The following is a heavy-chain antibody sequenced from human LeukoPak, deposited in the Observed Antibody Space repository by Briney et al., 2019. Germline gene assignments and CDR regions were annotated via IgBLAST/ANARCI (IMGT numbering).Heavy chain of an antibody. CDR1: GFTFSSYS. CDR2: ISSSSSYI. Sequence: GGSLRLSCAASGFTFSSYSMNWVRQAPGKGLEWVSSISSSSSYIYYADSLKGRVTISRDNAKNSLYLQLNSLRSEDTAVYYCWRNCWDYGSGSYFEIDYWGQGTLVTVSS. J-gene: IGHJ4*02. V-gene: IGHV3-21*01. CDR3: WRNCWDYGSGSYFEIDY. D-gene: IGHD3-10*01.